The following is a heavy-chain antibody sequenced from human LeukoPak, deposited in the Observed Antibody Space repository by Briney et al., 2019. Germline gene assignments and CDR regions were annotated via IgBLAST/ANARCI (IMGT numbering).Heavy chain of an antibody. V-gene: IGHV1-8*01. CDR3: ARVTFYKFDLNYYCYMDV. CDR1: GYTFTSYD. Sequence: ASVKVSCKASGYTFTSYDINWVRQATGQGLEWMGWMNPNSGNTGYAQKFQGRVTMTRNTSISTAYMELSSLRSEDTAVYYCARVTFYKFDLNYYCYMDVWGKGTTVTVSS. D-gene: IGHD2/OR15-2a*01. J-gene: IGHJ6*03. CDR2: MNPNSGNT.